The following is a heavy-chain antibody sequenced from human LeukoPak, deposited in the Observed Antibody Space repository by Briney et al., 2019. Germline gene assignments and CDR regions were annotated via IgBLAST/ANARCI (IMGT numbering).Heavy chain of an antibody. CDR2: IWYDGSNK. J-gene: IGHJ6*03. V-gene: IGHV3-33*06. CDR1: GFTFSRYG. CDR3: AKDLQQYSSSSGAMDV. D-gene: IGHD6-6*01. Sequence: GGSLRLSCGASGFTFSRYGMHWVRQAPGKGLEWVAVIWYDGSNKYYADSVKGRFTISRDNSKNTLYLQMNSLRAEDTAVYYCAKDLQQYSSSSGAMDVWGKGTTVTVSS.